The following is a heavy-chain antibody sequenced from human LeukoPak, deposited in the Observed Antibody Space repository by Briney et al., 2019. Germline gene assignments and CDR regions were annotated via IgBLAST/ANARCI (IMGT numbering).Heavy chain of an antibody. V-gene: IGHV4-61*09. D-gene: IGHD3-10*01. Sequence: SETLSLTCTVSGGSISSGSYYWSWIRQPAGKGLEWIGHIYTNGNTNFNPSLKSRVTISVDTSKNQFSLNLNSVTAADTAVYYCARSGTYYNNWFDPWGQGTLAIVSS. CDR1: GGSISSGSYY. J-gene: IGHJ5*02. CDR2: IYTNGNT. CDR3: ARSGTYYNNWFDP.